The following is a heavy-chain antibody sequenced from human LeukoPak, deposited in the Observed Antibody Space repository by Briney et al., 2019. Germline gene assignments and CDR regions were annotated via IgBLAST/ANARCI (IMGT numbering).Heavy chain of an antibody. CDR2: INSDGSIT. D-gene: IGHD5-18*01. CDR3: ARDAVDTANAV. CDR1: EFTFTTYW. J-gene: IGHJ6*02. Sequence: SGGSLRLSCAASEFTFTTYWMHWVRQAPGKGLVWVSHINSDGSITSYADSVKGRFTISRDNAKNTLYLQMNSLRAEDTAVYYCARDAVDTANAVWGQGTTVTVSS. V-gene: IGHV3-74*01.